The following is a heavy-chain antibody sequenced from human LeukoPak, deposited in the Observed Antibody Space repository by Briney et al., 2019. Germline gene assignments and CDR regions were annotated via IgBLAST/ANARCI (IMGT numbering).Heavy chain of an antibody. CDR3: ARGFVWYGSYYYYYYMDV. D-gene: IGHD6-13*01. J-gene: IGHJ6*03. CDR2: MNPNSGNT. CDR1: GYTFTSYD. Sequence: ASVKVSCKASGYTFTSYDINWVRQATGQGLEWMGWMNPNSGNTGYAQKFQGRVTITTDESTSTAYMELSSLRSEDTAVYYCARGFVWYGSYYYYYYMDVWGKGTTVTVSS. V-gene: IGHV1-8*01.